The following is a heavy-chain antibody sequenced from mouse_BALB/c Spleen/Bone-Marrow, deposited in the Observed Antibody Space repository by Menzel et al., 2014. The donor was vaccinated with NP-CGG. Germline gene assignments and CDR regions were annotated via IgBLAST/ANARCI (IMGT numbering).Heavy chain of an antibody. CDR3: ARHRYYFDY. CDR2: ISSGGGST. CDR1: GFAFSSYD. Sequence: EVKLMESGGGLVKPGGSLKLSCAASGFAFSSYDMSWVRQTPEKRLEWVAYISSGGGSTYYPDTVKSRFTISRDNAKNTLYQQMSSLKSEDTAMYYYARHRYYFDYWGQGTTLTVTS. V-gene: IGHV5-12-1*01. J-gene: IGHJ2*01.